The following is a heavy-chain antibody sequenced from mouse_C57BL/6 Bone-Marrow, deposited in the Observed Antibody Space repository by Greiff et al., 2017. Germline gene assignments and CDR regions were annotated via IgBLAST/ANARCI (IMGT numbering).Heavy chain of an antibody. J-gene: IGHJ2*01. CDR3: ARLPYSYGRTYFDY. V-gene: IGHV1-81*01. CDR2: IYPRSGNT. D-gene: IGHD1-1*01. Sequence: QVQLQQSGAELARPGASVKLSCKASGYTFTSYGISWVKQRTGQGLEWIGEIYPRSGNTYYNEKFKGKATLTADTSSSTAYIERRSLTSEDSAVYFCARLPYSYGRTYFDYWGQGTTLTDSS. CDR1: GYTFTSYG.